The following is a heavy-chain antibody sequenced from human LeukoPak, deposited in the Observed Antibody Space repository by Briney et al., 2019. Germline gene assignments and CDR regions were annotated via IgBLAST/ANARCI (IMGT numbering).Heavy chain of an antibody. CDR3: AKVPYYDFWSGSFGYYMDV. V-gene: IGHV3-23*01. CDR2: ISGSGGST. D-gene: IGHD3-3*01. Sequence: GGSLRLSCAASGFTFSSYAMSWVRQAPGKGLEWVSAISGSGGSTYYADSVKGRFTISRDNSKNTLYLQMNSLRAEDTAVYYCAKVPYYDFWSGSFGYYMDVWGKGTTVNVSS. J-gene: IGHJ6*03. CDR1: GFTFSSYA.